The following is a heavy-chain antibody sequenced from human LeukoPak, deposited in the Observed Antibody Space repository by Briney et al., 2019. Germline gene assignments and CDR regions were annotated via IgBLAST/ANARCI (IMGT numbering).Heavy chain of an antibody. V-gene: IGHV3-66*01. Sequence: GGSLRLSCAASGFTVSSRYMSWVRQAPGKGLEWVSAIDSGGHTYYADSVKGRFTISRDNSKNKLHLQINSLRAEDTAVYYCARDVRGIVGMDYFDYWGQGTLVTVSS. D-gene: IGHD3-22*01. CDR1: GFTVSSRY. J-gene: IGHJ4*02. CDR2: IDSGGHT. CDR3: ARDVRGIVGMDYFDY.